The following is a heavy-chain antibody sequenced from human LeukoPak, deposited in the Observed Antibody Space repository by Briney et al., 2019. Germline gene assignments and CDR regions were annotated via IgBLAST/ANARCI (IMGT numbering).Heavy chain of an antibody. J-gene: IGHJ4*02. CDR2: INWNGGST. CDR1: GFTFDDYG. V-gene: IGHV3-20*04. CDR3: ARVDDYVWERS. D-gene: IGHD3-16*01. Sequence: PGRSLRLSCAASGFTFDDYGTSWVRHAPGKWMEWVSGINWNGGSTGYADSVKGRFTISRDNAKNSLYLQMNSLRAEDTAMYYCARVDDYVWERSWGQGTLVTVSS.